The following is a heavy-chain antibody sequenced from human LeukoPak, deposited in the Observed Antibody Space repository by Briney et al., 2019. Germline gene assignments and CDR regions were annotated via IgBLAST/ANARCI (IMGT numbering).Heavy chain of an antibody. D-gene: IGHD3-3*01. V-gene: IGHV1-18*01. CDR1: GYTFTSYG. CDR3: ARDSPARNDDFWSGYHPLDY. J-gene: IGHJ4*02. CDR2: ISAYNGNT. Sequence: ASVKVSCKASGYTFTSYGISWVRQAPGQGLEWMGWISAYNGNTNYAQKLQGRVTMTTDTSTSTAYMELRSLRSDDTAVYYCARDSPARNDDFWSGYHPLDYWGQGTLVTVSS.